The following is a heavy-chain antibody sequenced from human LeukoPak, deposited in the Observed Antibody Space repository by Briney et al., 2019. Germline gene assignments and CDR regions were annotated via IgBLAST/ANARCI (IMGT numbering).Heavy chain of an antibody. V-gene: IGHV3-43*02. CDR1: GFTFDDYA. Sequence: GGSLRLSCAASGFTFDDYAMQWVRQAPGKGLEWVSLISGDGGSTYYADSVKGRFTISRDNSKNSLYLQMNSLRTEDTALYYCAKDSGVGGGYYSLIFDYWGQGTLVTVSS. CDR2: ISGDGGST. D-gene: IGHD3-10*01. CDR3: AKDSGVGGGYYSLIFDY. J-gene: IGHJ4*02.